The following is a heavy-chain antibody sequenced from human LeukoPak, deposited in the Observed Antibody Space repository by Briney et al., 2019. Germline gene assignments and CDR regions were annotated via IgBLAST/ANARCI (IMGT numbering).Heavy chain of an antibody. CDR1: GFTFSSYS. CDR2: ISSSSSTI. V-gene: IGHV3-48*01. D-gene: IGHD6-6*01. J-gene: IGHJ4*02. CDR3: ARSGLAAPPGY. Sequence: PGGSLRLSCAASGFTFSSYSMNWVRQAPGKGLEWVSYISSSSSTIYYADSVKGRFTISRDNAKNSLYLQMNSLRAEDTAVYYCARSGLAAPPGYWGQGTLVTVSS.